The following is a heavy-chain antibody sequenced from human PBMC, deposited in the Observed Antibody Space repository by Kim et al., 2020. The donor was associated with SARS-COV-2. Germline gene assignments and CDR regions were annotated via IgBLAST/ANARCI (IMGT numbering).Heavy chain of an antibody. Sequence: GGSLRLSCAASGFTFSSYAMSWVRQAPGKGLEWVSAISGSGGSTYYADSVKGRFTISRDNSKNTLYLQMNSLRAEDTAVYYCAKALNRYDSSGYFDYWGQGPLVTVSS. CDR3: AKALNRYDSSGYFDY. V-gene: IGHV3-23*01. CDR1: GFTFSSYA. J-gene: IGHJ4*02. D-gene: IGHD3-22*01. CDR2: ISGSGGST.